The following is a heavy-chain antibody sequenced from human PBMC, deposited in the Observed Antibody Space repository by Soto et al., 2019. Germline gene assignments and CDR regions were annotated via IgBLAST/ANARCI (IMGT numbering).Heavy chain of an antibody. Sequence: GSLRLSCAASGFTFGNYWMHWVRQAPGKGLVWVSHINTDGSTTTYADSVKGRFTISRDNAKKTLYLQMTSLRAEDTAVYYCTRGGGGSLDYWGQGTLVTVSS. D-gene: IGHD1-26*01. CDR2: INTDGSTT. CDR3: TRGGGGSLDY. V-gene: IGHV3-74*01. J-gene: IGHJ4*02. CDR1: GFTFGNYW.